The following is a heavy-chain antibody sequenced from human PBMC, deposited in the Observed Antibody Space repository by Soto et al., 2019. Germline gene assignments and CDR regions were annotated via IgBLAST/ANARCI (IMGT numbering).Heavy chain of an antibody. Sequence: PGESLKISCKGSGYSFAGYWITWVRQKPGKGLEWMGRIDPSDSQTYYSPSFRGHVTISVTKSITTVFLQWSSLRASDSAMYYFASRAVYCNGFTCSWSWGKGTPVTVSS. D-gene: IGHD2-15*01. CDR2: IDPSDSQT. J-gene: IGHJ5*02. CDR1: GYSFAGYW. V-gene: IGHV5-10-1*01. CDR3: ASRAVYCNGFTCSWS.